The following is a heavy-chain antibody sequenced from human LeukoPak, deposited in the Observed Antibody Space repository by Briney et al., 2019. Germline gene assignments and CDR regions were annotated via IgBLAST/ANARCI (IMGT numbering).Heavy chain of an antibody. J-gene: IGHJ4*02. CDR1: GFTFSSYA. Sequence: GGSLRLSCAASGFTFSSYAMSWVRQAPGKGLEWVSAISGSGGSTYYADSVKGRFTISRDNSKNTLYLQMNSLRAEDTAVYYCAKVRRSGSGLKAYYFDYWGQGTLVTVSS. CDR3: AKVRRSGSGLKAYYFDY. V-gene: IGHV3-23*01. CDR2: ISGSGGST. D-gene: IGHD3-10*01.